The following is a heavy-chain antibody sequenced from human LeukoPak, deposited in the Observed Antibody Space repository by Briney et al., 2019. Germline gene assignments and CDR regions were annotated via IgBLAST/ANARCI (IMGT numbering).Heavy chain of an antibody. D-gene: IGHD3-10*01. Sequence: PGGSLRLSCEASGFTFSSYAMSWVRQAPGKGLEWVSAISGSGGSTYYADSVKGRFTISRDNSKNTLYLQMNSLRAEDTAVYYCAKYYYGSGSSRRPTFDYWGQGTLVTVSS. V-gene: IGHV3-23*01. CDR1: GFTFSSYA. CDR2: ISGSGGST. CDR3: AKYYYGSGSSRRPTFDY. J-gene: IGHJ4*02.